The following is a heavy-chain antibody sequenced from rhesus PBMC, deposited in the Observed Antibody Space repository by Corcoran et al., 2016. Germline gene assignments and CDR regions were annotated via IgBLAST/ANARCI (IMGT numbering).Heavy chain of an antibody. CDR3: ARHFYYGSGYYAYYFDF. D-gene: IGHD3-28*01. CDR2: GDSSGST. Sequence: QVQLQESGPGLVKPSETLSLTCAVSGGSISGSYWSWIRQAPGKGLEWIGRGDSSGSTNSPPSLKSRVTLSVDTSKNQFSLKLASVTAADTAVYSCARHFYYGSGYYAYYFDFWGQGVLVTVSS. CDR1: GGSISGSY. V-gene: IGHV4S11*01. J-gene: IGHJ4*01.